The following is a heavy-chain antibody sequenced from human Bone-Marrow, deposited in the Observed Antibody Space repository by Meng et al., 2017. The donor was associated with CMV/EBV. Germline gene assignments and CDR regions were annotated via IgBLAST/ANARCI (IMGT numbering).Heavy chain of an antibody. Sequence: LRLSCAISGDSVSSNSAAWNWIRQSPSRGLEWLGRTYYRSKWYNDYAVSGKSRITINPDTSKNQFSLQLNSVTPEDTAVYYCARDTYYYDSSGYLADYYYYGMDVWGQGTTVTV. CDR1: GDSVSSNSAA. D-gene: IGHD3-22*01. CDR3: ARDTYYYDSSGYLADYYYYGMDV. V-gene: IGHV6-1*01. CDR2: TYYRSKWYN. J-gene: IGHJ6*02.